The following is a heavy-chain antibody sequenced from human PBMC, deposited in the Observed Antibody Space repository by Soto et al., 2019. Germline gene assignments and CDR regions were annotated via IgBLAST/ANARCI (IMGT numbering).Heavy chain of an antibody. J-gene: IGHJ6*02. CDR3: ARVAPSSYYDSSAYFSGNYYYGMDV. V-gene: IGHV4-59*01. CDR1: GGSISSYY. D-gene: IGHD3-22*01. CDR2: IYYSGST. Sequence: VTLSLTCTVSGGSISSYYWSWIRQTPGKGLEWIGYIYYSGSTNYNPSLKSRVTISVDTSKNQFSLKLSSVTAADTPVYYCARVAPSSYYDSSAYFSGNYYYGMDVWGQGTTVTVP.